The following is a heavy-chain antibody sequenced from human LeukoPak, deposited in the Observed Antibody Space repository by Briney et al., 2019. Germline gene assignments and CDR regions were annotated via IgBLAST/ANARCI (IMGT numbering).Heavy chain of an antibody. CDR3: GKYCSGDSCYSGLY. V-gene: IGHV3-23*01. Sequence: PGGSLRLSCAASGFTFSSYAMTWVRQAPGKGLEWVSTISSSGGSTYYADSVKGRFTISRDNSKNTLYLQMNSLRAEDTAVYYCGKYCSGDSCYSGLYWGQGTLVTVSS. CDR2: ISSSGGST. J-gene: IGHJ4*02. D-gene: IGHD2-15*01. CDR1: GFTFSSYA.